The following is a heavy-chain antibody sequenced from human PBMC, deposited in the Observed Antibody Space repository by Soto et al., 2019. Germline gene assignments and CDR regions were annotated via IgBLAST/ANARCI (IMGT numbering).Heavy chain of an antibody. CDR1: GFTFANYA. CDR3: ATVSYYYASAPRGWFDP. D-gene: IGHD3-10*01. J-gene: IGHJ5*02. CDR2: VSTGGDET. Sequence: EEQLLESGGGLVQPGGSLRLSCEASGFTFANYAMTWVRQAPGKGLEWVSSVSTGGDETCYGDSVGGRFTMSRDNLPRALYLPMNSPRDDDPAVYYCATVSYYYASAPRGWFDPWGQRTLFTVSS. V-gene: IGHV3-23*01.